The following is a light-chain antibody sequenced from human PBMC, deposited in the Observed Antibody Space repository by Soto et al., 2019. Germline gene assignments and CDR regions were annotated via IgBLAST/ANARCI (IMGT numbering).Light chain of an antibody. Sequence: DIQMTQSPSTLSASVGDRVTITCRASQTISSWLAWYQQKPGQAPKLLIYKASSLESGVPSRLSGSGSGTEFTLTISSLQPDDFATYYCQQYNSYSFTFGGGTKVDIK. CDR3: QQYNSYSFT. CDR1: QTISSW. J-gene: IGKJ4*01. V-gene: IGKV1-5*03. CDR2: KAS.